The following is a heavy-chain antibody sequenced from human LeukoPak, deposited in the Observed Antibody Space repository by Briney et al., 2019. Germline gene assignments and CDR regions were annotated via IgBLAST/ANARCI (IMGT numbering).Heavy chain of an antibody. CDR2: IYYSGST. CDR3: ARDTEAVTFDY. CDR1: GGSISSGNYY. D-gene: IGHD4-11*01. J-gene: IGHJ4*02. V-gene: IGHV4-61*01. Sequence: SETLSLTCTVSGGSISSGNYYWSWIRQHPGKGLEWIGYIYYSGSTNYNPSLKSRVTMSVDTSKNQFSLKLSSVTAADTAVYYCARDTEAVTFDYWGQGTLVTVSS.